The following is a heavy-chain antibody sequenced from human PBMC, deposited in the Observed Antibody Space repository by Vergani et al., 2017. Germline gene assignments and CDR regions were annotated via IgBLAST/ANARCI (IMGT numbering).Heavy chain of an antibody. V-gene: IGHV4-59*11. D-gene: IGHD6-19*01. CDR1: FDSIRNLY. J-gene: IGHJ5*02. CDR2: IHYSENT. Sequence: QVQLQESGPGLVKSSETLSLTCSVSFDSIRNLYCNWIRHPPGKGLEWIGSIHYSENTNYNSSLKTRVTISVDTSKNQFSLTLTSVTAADTAVYYCASDTHSGQRADRWGQGILVTVTS. CDR3: ASDTHSGQRADR.